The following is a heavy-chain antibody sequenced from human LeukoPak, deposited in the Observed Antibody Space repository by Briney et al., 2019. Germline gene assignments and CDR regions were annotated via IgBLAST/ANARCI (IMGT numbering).Heavy chain of an antibody. CDR3: ARVTMVRGVIRSYYYGMDV. V-gene: IGHV4-59*01. CDR2: IYYSGST. J-gene: IGHJ6*02. Sequence: SETLSLTCTVSGGSISSYYWSWIRQPPGKGLEWIGYIYYSGSTNYNPSLKSRVTISVDTSKNQFSLKLSSVTAADTAVYYCARVTMVRGVIRSYYYGMDVWGQGTTVTVSS. D-gene: IGHD3-10*01. CDR1: GGSISSYY.